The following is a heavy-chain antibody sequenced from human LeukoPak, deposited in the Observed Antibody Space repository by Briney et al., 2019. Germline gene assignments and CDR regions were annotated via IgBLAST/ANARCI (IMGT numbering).Heavy chain of an antibody. CDR2: IKSKTDGGTT. J-gene: IGHJ3*02. CDR1: GFTFSNAW. Sequence: GGSLRLSCAASGFTFSNAWMSWVRQAPGKGLEWVGRIKSKTDGGTTDYAAPVKGRFTISRDDSKNTLYLQMNSLKTEDTAVYYCATDRADCTSTTCYHAFDIWGQGTMVTVSS. D-gene: IGHD2-2*01. CDR3: ATDRADCTSTTCYHAFDI. V-gene: IGHV3-15*01.